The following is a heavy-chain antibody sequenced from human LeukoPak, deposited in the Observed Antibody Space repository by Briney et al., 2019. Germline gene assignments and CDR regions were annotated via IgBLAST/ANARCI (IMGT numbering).Heavy chain of an antibody. Sequence: GGSLRLSCAASGFSFNDFWMNWVRQAPGKGLEWVANIKQDGSEKYYVDSVKGRFTISRDNAKNSLYLQMNSLRVEDTAFYYCAKDRFFYDSGSKANWGQGTLVTVSS. V-gene: IGHV3-7*03. D-gene: IGHD3-22*01. CDR1: GFSFNDFW. CDR2: IKQDGSEK. J-gene: IGHJ4*02. CDR3: AKDRFFYDSGSKAN.